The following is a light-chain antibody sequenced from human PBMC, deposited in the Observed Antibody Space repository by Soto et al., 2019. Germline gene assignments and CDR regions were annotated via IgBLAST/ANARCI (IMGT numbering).Light chain of an antibody. Sequence: DIQMTQSPSSLSASVGDRVTITCRASRGVSNYLAWYQQKPGKVPKVLIYAASTLQSGVPSRFSGSGSGTDFTLTISSLQSEDVATYYCQKYNSAPWTFGQGTKVEIK. J-gene: IGKJ1*01. CDR3: QKYNSAPWT. CDR2: AAS. V-gene: IGKV1-27*01. CDR1: RGVSNY.